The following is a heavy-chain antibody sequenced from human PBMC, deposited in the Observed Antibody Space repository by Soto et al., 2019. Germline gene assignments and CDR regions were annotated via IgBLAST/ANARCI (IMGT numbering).Heavy chain of an antibody. CDR1: GYSFTSYW. J-gene: IGHJ6*02. Sequence: GESLKISCKGSGYSFTSYWISWVRQMPGKGLEWMGRIDPSDSYTNYSPSFQGHVTISADKSISTAYLQWSSLKASDTAMYYCASLGYCSSTSCYYYYGMDVWGQGTTVTVSS. CDR2: IDPSDSYT. V-gene: IGHV5-10-1*01. CDR3: ASLGYCSSTSCYYYYGMDV. D-gene: IGHD2-2*01.